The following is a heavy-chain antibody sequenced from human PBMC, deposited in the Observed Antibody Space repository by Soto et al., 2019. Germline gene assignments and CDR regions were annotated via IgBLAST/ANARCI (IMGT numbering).Heavy chain of an antibody. CDR3: ATSSPANYYYGVDV. V-gene: IGHV1-24*01. D-gene: IGHD2-2*01. CDR1: GYILTKLS. CDR2: FDPEDGEK. J-gene: IGHJ6*02. Sequence: QVQLVQSGAEVKKPGASVKVSCKVSGYILTKLSMHWVRQAPGKGLEWMGGFDPEDGEKVYAQKFQGRVTMTEDRSTDPAFLELRNLISEDTAVYYCATSSPANYYYGVDVWGQGTTVTVS.